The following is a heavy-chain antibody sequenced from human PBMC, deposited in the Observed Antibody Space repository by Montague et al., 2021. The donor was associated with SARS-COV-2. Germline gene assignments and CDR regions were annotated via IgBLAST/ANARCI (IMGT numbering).Heavy chain of an antibody. CDR2: FYYSGST. CDR1: GGSISSSSYY. Sequence: SETLSLTCTVSGGSISSSSYYWGWIRQPPGKGPEWIGSFYYSGSTYYNPSLKSRVTISVDTSKNQFSLKMSSVTAADTAVYYCARHLPGIVVAEPAAADXWGQGTLVTVSS. J-gene: IGHJ4*02. D-gene: IGHD6-19*01. CDR3: ARHLPGIVVAEPAAADX. V-gene: IGHV4-39*01.